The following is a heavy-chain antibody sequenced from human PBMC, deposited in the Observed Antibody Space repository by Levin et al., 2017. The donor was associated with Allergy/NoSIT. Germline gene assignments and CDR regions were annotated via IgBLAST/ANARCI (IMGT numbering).Heavy chain of an antibody. D-gene: IGHD3-10*01. V-gene: IGHV3-66*01. CDR3: ARDRVTMVRGVPDYYYYYGMDV. CDR1: GFTVSSHY. CDR2: IYSGGST. Sequence: GESLKISCAASGFTVSSHYMSWVRQAPGKGLEWVSVIYSGGSTYYADSVKGRFTISRDNSKNTLYLQMNSLRAEDTAVYYCARDRVTMVRGVPDYYYYYGMDVWGQGTTVTVSS. J-gene: IGHJ6*02.